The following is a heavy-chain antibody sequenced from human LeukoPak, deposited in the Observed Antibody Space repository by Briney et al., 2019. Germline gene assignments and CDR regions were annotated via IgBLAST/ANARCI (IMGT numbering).Heavy chain of an antibody. V-gene: IGHV3-23*01. Sequence: GGSLRLSCAASGFTFNNYDMTWVRQAPGRGLEWVSSIRSGGDNTYYADSVKGRFTISRDNSKNTVYLQMNNMRVDDTAVYYCARVGGWHWFDSWGQGTLVTVSS. J-gene: IGHJ5*01. CDR3: ARVGGWHWFDS. D-gene: IGHD1-26*01. CDR1: GFTFNNYD. CDR2: IRSGGDNT.